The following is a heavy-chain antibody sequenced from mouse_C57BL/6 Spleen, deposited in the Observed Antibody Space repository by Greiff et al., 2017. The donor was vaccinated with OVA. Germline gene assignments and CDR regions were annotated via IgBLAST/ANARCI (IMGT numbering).Heavy chain of an antibody. Sequence: VQLQQPGTELVKPGASVKLSCKASGYTFTSYWMHWVKQRPGQGLEWIGNINPSNGGTNYNEKFKSKATLTVDKSSSTAYMQLSSLTSEDSAVYYCARGDYGSSPWCVDVWGTGTTVTVSS. V-gene: IGHV1-53*01. CDR2: INPSNGGT. D-gene: IGHD1-1*01. J-gene: IGHJ1*03. CDR1: GYTFTSYW. CDR3: ARGDYGSSPWCVDV.